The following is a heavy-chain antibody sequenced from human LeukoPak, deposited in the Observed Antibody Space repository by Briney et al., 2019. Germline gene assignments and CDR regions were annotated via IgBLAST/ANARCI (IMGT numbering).Heavy chain of an antibody. CDR3: AKAIYSSSRMDV. CDR2: ISYDGSNK. D-gene: IGHD6-13*01. CDR1: GFTFSSYA. J-gene: IGHJ6*02. V-gene: IGHV3-30*04. Sequence: GGSLRLSCAASGFTFSSYAMHWVRQAPGKGLEWVAVISYDGSNKYNADSVKGRFTISRDNSKNTLYLQMNSLRAEDTAVYYCAKAIYSSSRMDVWGQGTTVTVSS.